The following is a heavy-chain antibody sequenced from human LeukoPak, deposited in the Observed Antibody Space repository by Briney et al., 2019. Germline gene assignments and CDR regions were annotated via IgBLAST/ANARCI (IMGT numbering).Heavy chain of an antibody. CDR2: IYYSGST. V-gene: IGHV4-39*01. CDR3: ARHYYDSSGYDY. D-gene: IGHD3-22*01. J-gene: IGHJ4*02. CDR1: GGSISSSSYY. Sequence: SETLSLTCTVSGGSISSSSYYWGWIRQPPGKGLEWIGSIYYSGSTYYNPSLKSRVTISVDTSKNQFSLKLSSVTAADTAVYYCARHYYDSSGYDYWGQGILVTVSS.